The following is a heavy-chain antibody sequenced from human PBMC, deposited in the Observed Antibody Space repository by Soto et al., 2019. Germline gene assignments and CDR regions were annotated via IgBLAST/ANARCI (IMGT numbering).Heavy chain of an antibody. CDR1: GYTFSNYA. D-gene: IGHD2-15*01. CDR3: ARGAVVVVAATLGYYYYYGMDV. V-gene: IGHV1-69*13. CDR2: IIPIFGTA. Sequence: GASVKVSCKASGYTFSNYAVYWVRQAPGQGLEWMGGIIPIFGTANYAQKFQGRVTITADESTSTAYMELSSLRSEDTAVYYCARGAVVVVAATLGYYYYYGMDVWGQGTTVTAP. J-gene: IGHJ6*02.